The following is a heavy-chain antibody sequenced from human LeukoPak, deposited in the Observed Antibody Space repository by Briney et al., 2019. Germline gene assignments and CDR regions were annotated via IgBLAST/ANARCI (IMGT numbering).Heavy chain of an antibody. D-gene: IGHD1-20*01. CDR3: ARTHGTLTGTGFDY. Sequence: GGSLRLSCAASGFTFSSYTMNWVRQAPGKGLEWVSSISSSSRSIFYAASVRGRFTTSRDNAKNSLFLQMNSLRAEDTAVYYCARTHGTLTGTGFDYWGQGTLVTVSS. V-gene: IGHV3-21*01. CDR1: GFTFSSYT. CDR2: ISSSSRSI. J-gene: IGHJ4*02.